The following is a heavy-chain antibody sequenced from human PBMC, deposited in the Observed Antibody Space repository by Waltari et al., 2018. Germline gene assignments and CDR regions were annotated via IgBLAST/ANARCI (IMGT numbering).Heavy chain of an antibody. J-gene: IGHJ4*02. CDR1: GYTFTSYA. CDR3: ARDPGITIFGVVIIPVYYFDY. V-gene: IGHV1-3*03. D-gene: IGHD3-3*01. Sequence: QVQLVQSGAEVKKPGASVKVSCKASGYTFTSYAMHWVRQAPGQRLEWMGWINAGNGNTKYSQEFQGRVTITRDTAASTAYMELSSLRSEDMAVYYCARDPGITIFGVVIIPVYYFDYWGQGTLVTVSS. CDR2: INAGNGNT.